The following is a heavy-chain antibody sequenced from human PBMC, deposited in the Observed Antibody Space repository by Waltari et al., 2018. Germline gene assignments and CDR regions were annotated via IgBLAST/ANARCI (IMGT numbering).Heavy chain of an antibody. J-gene: IGHJ6*03. V-gene: IGHV4-59*01. CDR1: GVPTSAYY. CDR2: IHYSGSS. CDR3: ARADTSTSYFYYYMDV. Sequence: QVPLQESCPGLVKPSETLSLPCPVSGVPTSAYYSSWVRQSPGKGLEWIGYIHYSGSSVYNPSLRSRVAISLDTPNNQFSLRLRSVTAADAAIYYCARADTSTSYFYYYMDVWGKGTTVTVSS. D-gene: IGHD1-26*01.